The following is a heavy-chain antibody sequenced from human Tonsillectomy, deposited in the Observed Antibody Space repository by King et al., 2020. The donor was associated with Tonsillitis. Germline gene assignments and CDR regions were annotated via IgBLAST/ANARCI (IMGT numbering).Heavy chain of an antibody. J-gene: IGHJ4*02. V-gene: IGHV4-59*01. CDR3: ARSYYGSGSYFDY. CDR1: GASISSYF. Sequence: LQLQESGPGLVKPSETLSLTCTVSGASISSYFWTWIRQPPGKGLEWIGYIYYTGSTNYNPSLKSRVTMSLDMSKNQFSLRLNSVTAADTAMYYCARSYYGSGSYFDYWGQGTLVTVSS. CDR2: IYYTGST. D-gene: IGHD3-10*01.